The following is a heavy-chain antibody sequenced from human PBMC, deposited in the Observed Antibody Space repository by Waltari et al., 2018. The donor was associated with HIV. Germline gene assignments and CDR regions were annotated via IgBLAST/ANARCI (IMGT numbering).Heavy chain of an antibody. D-gene: IGHD1-26*01. CDR3: ARGPTRYYFDY. CDR2: TFYSGST. CDR1: GGSISSYY. V-gene: IGHV4-59*01. Sequence: QVQLQESGPGLVKPSETLSLTCAVSGGSISSYYWSRIRQSPGKGLEWIGYTFYSGSTNYNPSLKSRVTISVDTSKNQFSLKLSSVTAADTAVYYCARGPTRYYFDYWGQGTLVTVSS. J-gene: IGHJ4*02.